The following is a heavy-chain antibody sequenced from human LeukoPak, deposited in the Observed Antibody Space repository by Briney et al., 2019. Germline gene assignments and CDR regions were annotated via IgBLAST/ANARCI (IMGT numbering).Heavy chain of an antibody. CDR3: ARDKIVGASKFDY. CDR2: IKQDESEK. Sequence: GGSLRLSCAVSGFTFSNYWMSWVRQAPGEGLEWVAHIKQDESEKYYVDSVKGRFTISRDNAKNSLYLQMNSLRAEDTAIYYCARDKIVGASKFDYWGQGTLVTVSS. V-gene: IGHV3-7*01. CDR1: GFTFSNYW. D-gene: IGHD1-26*01. J-gene: IGHJ4*02.